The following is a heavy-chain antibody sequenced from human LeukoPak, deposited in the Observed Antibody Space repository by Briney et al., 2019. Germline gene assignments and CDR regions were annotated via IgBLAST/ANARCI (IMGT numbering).Heavy chain of an antibody. CDR1: GFTFGGYA. Sequence: GGSLRLSCPAHGFTFGGYAMSWVRQAPGKGLEWVSGISGSGAATYYADSVKGRFTISRDNSKNKPYLQINSLRCEDSAVYYCARSRPLAREMAGAFDYWGQGTLVTVSS. J-gene: IGHJ4*02. CDR3: ARSRPLAREMAGAFDY. CDR2: ISGSGAAT. V-gene: IGHV3-23*01. D-gene: IGHD6-19*01.